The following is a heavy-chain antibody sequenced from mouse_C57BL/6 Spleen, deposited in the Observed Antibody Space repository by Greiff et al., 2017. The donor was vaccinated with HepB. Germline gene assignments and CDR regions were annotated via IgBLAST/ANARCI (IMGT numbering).Heavy chain of an antibody. V-gene: IGHV1-26*01. D-gene: IGHD2-10*01. CDR3: ARSYPSYYAMDY. CDR1: GYTFTDYY. Sequence: VQLQQSGPELVKPGASVKISCKASGYTFTDYYMNWVKQSHGKSLEWIGDINPNNGGTSYNQKFKGKATLTVDKSSSTAYMELRSLTSEDSAVYYCARSYPSYYAMDYWGQGTTVTVSS. CDR2: INPNNGGT. J-gene: IGHJ4*01.